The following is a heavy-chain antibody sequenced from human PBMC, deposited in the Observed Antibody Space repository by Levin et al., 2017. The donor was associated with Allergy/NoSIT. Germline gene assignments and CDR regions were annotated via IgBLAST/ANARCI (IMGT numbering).Heavy chain of an antibody. CDR1: GLTFSNAW. V-gene: IGHV3-15*01. Sequence: GESLKISCAASGLTFSNAWMSWVRQAPGKGLEWVGRIKRKTDVATTAYAAPVRGSFTISRDDSENMLYMQMNSLKTADTALCSCTTDIGNSWYTAPSDYWGQGTVVTVSS. CDR2: IKRKTDVATT. CDR3: TTDIGNSWYTAPSDY. D-gene: IGHD6-13*01. J-gene: IGHJ4*02.